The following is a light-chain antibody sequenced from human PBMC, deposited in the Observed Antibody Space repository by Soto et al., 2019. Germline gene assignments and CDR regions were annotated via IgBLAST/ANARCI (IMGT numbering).Light chain of an antibody. J-gene: IGLJ3*02. V-gene: IGLV2-14*01. CDR1: SRDVGGYNY. Sequence: QSALTQPASVSGSPGQSITISCTGTSRDVGGYNYVSWHQQHPGKAPKVVITEVSNRPSGVSNRFSGSKSGNTASLTISGLQAEDEADYYCSSYTGSNNFLLFGGGTKLTVL. CDR3: SSYTGSNNFLL. CDR2: EVS.